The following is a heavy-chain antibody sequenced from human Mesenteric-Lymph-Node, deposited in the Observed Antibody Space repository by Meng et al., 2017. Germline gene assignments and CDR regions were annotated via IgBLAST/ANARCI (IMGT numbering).Heavy chain of an antibody. CDR3: ARNLDGGHDYFDY. Sequence: HVLLVRSGAAVKKPGASMKVSCKASAYTFTSYYMHWVRQAPGQGLEWMGIINPSGGSTSYAQKFQGRVTMTRDTSTSTVYMELSSMRSEDTAVYYCARNLDGGHDYFDYWGQGTLVTVSS. J-gene: IGHJ4*02. V-gene: IGHV1-46*01. CDR2: INPSGGST. CDR1: AYTFTSYY.